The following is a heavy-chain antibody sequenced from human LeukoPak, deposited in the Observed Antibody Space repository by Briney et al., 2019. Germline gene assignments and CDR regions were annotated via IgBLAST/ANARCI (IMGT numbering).Heavy chain of an antibody. J-gene: IGHJ4*02. CDR1: GYTLTELS. V-gene: IGHV1-24*01. Sequence: ASVKVSCKVSGYTLTELSMHWVRQAPGKGLEWMGGFDPEDGETIYAQKFQGRVTMTEDTSTDTAYMELSSLRSEDTAVYYCARAMIVRRHFDYWGQGTLVTVSS. CDR3: ARAMIVRRHFDY. D-gene: IGHD3-22*01. CDR2: FDPEDGET.